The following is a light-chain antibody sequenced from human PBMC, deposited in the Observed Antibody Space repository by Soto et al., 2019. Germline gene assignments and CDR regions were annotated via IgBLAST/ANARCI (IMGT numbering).Light chain of an antibody. J-gene: IGLJ1*01. CDR1: SSDVGGYNY. CDR2: DVS. V-gene: IGLV2-14*01. CDR3: SSYTSSSTPCV. Sequence: QSVLTQPASGSGSPGQSSSITCTGTSSDVGGYNYVSWYQQHPGKAPKLMIYDVSNRPSGVSNRFSGSKSGNTASLTISGLQAEDEADYYCSSYTSSSTPCVFGTGTKVTVL.